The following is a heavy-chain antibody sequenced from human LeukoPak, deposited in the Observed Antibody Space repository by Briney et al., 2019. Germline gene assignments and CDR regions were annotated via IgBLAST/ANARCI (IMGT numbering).Heavy chain of an antibody. CDR1: GGSISSSSYY. V-gene: IGHV4-39*07. Sequence: SETLSLTCTVSGGSISSSSYYWGWIRQPPGKGLEWIGSIYYSGSTNYNPSLKSRVTISVDTSKNQFSLKLSSVTAADTAVYYCARLLWFGELLGGYFDYWGQGTLVTVSS. J-gene: IGHJ4*02. CDR3: ARLLWFGELLGGYFDY. D-gene: IGHD3-10*01. CDR2: IYYSGST.